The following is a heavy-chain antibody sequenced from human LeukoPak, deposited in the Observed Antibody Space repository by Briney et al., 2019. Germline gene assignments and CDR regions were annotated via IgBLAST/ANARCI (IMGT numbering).Heavy chain of an antibody. J-gene: IGHJ4*02. D-gene: IGHD2-2*01. CDR1: GFTFSNYN. Sequence: GGSLRLSCAASGFTFSNYNMNWVRQAPGKGLEWVSAISGSGGSTYYADSVKGRFTISRDNSKNTLYLQMNSLRAEDTAVYYCAKVADIVVVGDFDYWGQGTLVTVSS. V-gene: IGHV3-23*01. CDR3: AKVADIVVVGDFDY. CDR2: ISGSGGST.